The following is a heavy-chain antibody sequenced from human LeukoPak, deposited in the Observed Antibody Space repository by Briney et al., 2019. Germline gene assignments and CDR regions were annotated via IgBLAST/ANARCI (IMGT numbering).Heavy chain of an antibody. V-gene: IGHV3-23*01. J-gene: IGHJ4*02. CDR2: LSGSGGST. Sequence: PGGSLRLSCAASGFSFSSYAMSWLRPAPGKGLEWFSGLSGSGGSTNSADSVKGRFTISRDNSKNTLYLQMNSLRAEDTAIYYCAKDLTIFGVGSAFDHWGQGTLVTVSS. CDR1: GFSFSSYA. CDR3: AKDLTIFGVGSAFDH. D-gene: IGHD3-3*01.